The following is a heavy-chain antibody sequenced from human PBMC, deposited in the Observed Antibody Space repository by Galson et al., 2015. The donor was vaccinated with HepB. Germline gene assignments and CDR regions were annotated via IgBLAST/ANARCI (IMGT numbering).Heavy chain of an antibody. CDR1: GGTFSSYT. CDR3: ARDYPDCGGDCYLENWFDP. D-gene: IGHD2-21*02. CDR2: IIPILGIA. J-gene: IGHJ5*02. V-gene: IGHV1-69*04. Sequence: SVKVSCKASGGTFSSYTISWVRQAPGQGLEWMGRIIPILGIANYAQEFQGRVTITADKSTSTAYMELSSLRSEDTAVYYCARDYPDCGGDCYLENWFDPWGQGTLVTVSS.